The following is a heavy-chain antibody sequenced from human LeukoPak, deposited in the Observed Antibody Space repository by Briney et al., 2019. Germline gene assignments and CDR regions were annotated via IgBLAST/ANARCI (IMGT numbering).Heavy chain of an antibody. CDR3: AAYRSGTHYNSYYFDD. CDR1: GDSIRRNY. V-gene: IGHV4-59*08. CDR2: IHYSGNT. D-gene: IGHD3-10*01. J-gene: IGHJ4*02. Sequence: PSETLSLTCSISGDSIRRNYWSWIRQLPGKGLEWIGYIHYSGNTNYNPSLKSRVSISVDTSKNQFSLKLTSVTAADTAVYYCAAYRSGTHYNSYYFDDWGQGTLVTVSS.